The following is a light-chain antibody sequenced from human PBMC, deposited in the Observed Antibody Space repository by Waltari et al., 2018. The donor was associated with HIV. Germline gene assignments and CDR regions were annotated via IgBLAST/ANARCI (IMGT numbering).Light chain of an antibody. J-gene: IGLJ3*02. CDR2: EVS. CDR1: SSDVGSYNL. CDR3: CSYAGSSTWV. Sequence: QSALTQPASVSGSPGQSVTISCTGTSSDVGSYNLVSWYQQSPGKAPKLMIYEVSKRPSGVSDRFSGSKSGSTASLTISGLQAEDEADYYCCSYAGSSTWVFGGGTKLTVL. V-gene: IGLV2-23*02.